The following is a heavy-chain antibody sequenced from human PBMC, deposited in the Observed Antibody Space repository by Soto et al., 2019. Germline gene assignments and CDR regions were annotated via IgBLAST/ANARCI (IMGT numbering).Heavy chain of an antibody. J-gene: IGHJ6*02. CDR2: INSDGSST. CDR1: GFAFSSFW. Sequence: GSLRISCGASGFAFSSFWMPRVRQAPGKGLVLVSRINSDGSSTSYADSVKGRFTISRDNAKNTLYLQMNSLRAEDTAVYYCAKGDCSGGSCYSVSYYYGMDVWGQGTTVTVSS. D-gene: IGHD2-15*01. CDR3: AKGDCSGGSCYSVSYYYGMDV. V-gene: IGHV3-74*01.